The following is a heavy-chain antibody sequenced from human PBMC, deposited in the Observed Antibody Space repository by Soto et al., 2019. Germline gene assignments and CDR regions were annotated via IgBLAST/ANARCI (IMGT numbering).Heavy chain of an antibody. CDR3: ARCRVGAMGYDAFDI. Sequence: GESLKISCKGSGYSFTSYWIGWVRQMPGKGLEWMGIIYPGDSDTRYSPSFQGQVTISADKSISTAYLQWSSLKASDTAMYYCARCRVGAMGYDAFDIWGQGTMVTVSS. CDR1: GYSFTSYW. V-gene: IGHV5-51*01. J-gene: IGHJ3*02. D-gene: IGHD1-26*01. CDR2: IYPGDSDT.